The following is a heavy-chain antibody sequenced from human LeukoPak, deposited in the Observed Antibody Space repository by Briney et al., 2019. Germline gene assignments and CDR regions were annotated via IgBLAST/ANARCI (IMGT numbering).Heavy chain of an antibody. CDR1: GYTFTSYG. Sequence: VASVRVSCKASGYTFTSYGISWVRQAPGQGLEWMGWISAYNGNTNYAQKLQGRVTMTTDTSTSTAYMELRSLRSDDTAVYYCARDYGYSGYDTPHDAFDIWGQGTMSPSLQ. V-gene: IGHV1-18*01. D-gene: IGHD5-12*01. J-gene: IGHJ3*02. CDR3: ARDYGYSGYDTPHDAFDI. CDR2: ISAYNGNT.